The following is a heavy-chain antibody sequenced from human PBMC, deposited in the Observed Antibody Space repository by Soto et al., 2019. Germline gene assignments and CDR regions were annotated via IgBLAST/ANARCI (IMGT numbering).Heavy chain of an antibody. J-gene: IGHJ4*01. V-gene: IGHV3-23*01. D-gene: IGHD4-17*01. Sequence: EVQLLESGGGLVQPGGSLRLSCAASGFTFSNYAMSWVRQSPGKGLEWVSAISENGGSKYYADSVKGRFTISRDNSKSALSLQMNSLRAEDTAVYYFAKRTSVPGGHLGGYWGHGTLVTVSS. CDR1: GFTFSNYA. CDR2: ISENGGSK. CDR3: AKRTSVPGGHLGGY.